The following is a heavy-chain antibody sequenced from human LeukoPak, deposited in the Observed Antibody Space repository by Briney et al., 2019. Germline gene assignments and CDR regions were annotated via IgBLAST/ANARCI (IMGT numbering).Heavy chain of an antibody. CDR2: IRYDGSNE. V-gene: IGHV3-30*02. Sequence: GGSLRLSCAASGFIFSGYGMHWVRQAPGKGLEWVAFIRYDGSNEAYADSVKGRSTISRDNSKNTLYLQMNSLRAEDTAVYYCAKDCSSTSCYFSNWFDPWGQGMLVTVSS. CDR1: GFIFSGYG. J-gene: IGHJ5*02. D-gene: IGHD2-2*01. CDR3: AKDCSSTSCYFSNWFDP.